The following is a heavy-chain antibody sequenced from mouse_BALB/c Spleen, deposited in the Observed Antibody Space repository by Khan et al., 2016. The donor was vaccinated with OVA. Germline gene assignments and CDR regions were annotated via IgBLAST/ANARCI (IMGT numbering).Heavy chain of an antibody. D-gene: IGHD2-13*01. CDR3: ARGYYGDPFAY. Sequence: EVQLQESGGDLVKPGGSLKLSCAASGFTFSDYYMYWVRQTPEKRLEWVATISDGGSYTYYPDSVKGRFTISRDDAKNNLYLQMNSLKSEDSAMYNCARGYYGDPFAYWGQGTLVTVSA. V-gene: IGHV5-4*02. CDR1: GFTFSDYY. CDR2: ISDGGSYT. J-gene: IGHJ3*01.